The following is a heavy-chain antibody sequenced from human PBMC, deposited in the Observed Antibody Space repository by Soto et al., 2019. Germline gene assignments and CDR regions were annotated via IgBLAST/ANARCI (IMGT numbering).Heavy chain of an antibody. CDR3: SRGPYDSSGYYRDYYYYGMDV. CDR1: GYTFTSYA. Sequence: ASVKVSCKASGYTFTSYAMHWVRQAPGQRLEWMGWINAGNGNTKYSQKFQGRVTITRDTSASTAYMELSSLRSEDTAVYYCSRGPYDSSGYYRDYYYYGMDVWGQGTTVTVSS. D-gene: IGHD3-22*01. V-gene: IGHV1-3*01. J-gene: IGHJ6*02. CDR2: INAGNGNT.